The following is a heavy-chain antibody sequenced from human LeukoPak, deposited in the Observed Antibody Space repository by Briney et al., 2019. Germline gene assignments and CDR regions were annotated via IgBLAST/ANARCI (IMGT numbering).Heavy chain of an antibody. V-gene: IGHV1-8*01. D-gene: IGHD3-3*01. Sequence: ASVKVSCKASGYTFTSYDINWVRQATGQGLEWMGWMNPNSGSTGYAQKFQGRVTMTRNTSISTAYMELSSLRSEDTAVYYCARGRYDFWSGYSSLANYYYYGMDVWGQGTTVTVSS. J-gene: IGHJ6*02. CDR1: GYTFTSYD. CDR3: ARGRYDFWSGYSSLANYYYYGMDV. CDR2: MNPNSGST.